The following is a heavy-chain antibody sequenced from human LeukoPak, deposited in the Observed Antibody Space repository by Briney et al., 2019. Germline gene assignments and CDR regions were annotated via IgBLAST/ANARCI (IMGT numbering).Heavy chain of an antibody. CDR1: GFTFSSYA. CDR2: ISGSGGST. CDR3: AKDHADPYYYDSSGYYS. V-gene: IGHV3-23*01. D-gene: IGHD3-22*01. J-gene: IGHJ4*02. Sequence: GGSLRLSCAASGFTFSSYAMTWVRQAPGKGLEWVSAISGSGGSTYYADSVKGRFTISRDNSKNVLYLQMNSLRAEDTAVYYCAKDHADPYYYDSSGYYSWGQGTLVTVSS.